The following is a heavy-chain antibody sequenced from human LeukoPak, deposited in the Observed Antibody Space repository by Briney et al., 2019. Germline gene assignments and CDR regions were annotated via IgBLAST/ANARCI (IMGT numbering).Heavy chain of an antibody. CDR3: ARGGGNDYDTSGYYYLAAY. CDR1: GGSISSSSYY. Sequence: ETLSLTCTVSGGSISSSSYYWGWIRQPPGKGLEWVVNIKKDGSDKNYVDSVKGRFTISRDNAKNSLFLQMNSLRAEDTAVYYCARGGGNDYDTSGYYYLAAYWGQGTLVTVSS. J-gene: IGHJ4*02. V-gene: IGHV3-7*01. D-gene: IGHD3-22*01. CDR2: IKKDGSDK.